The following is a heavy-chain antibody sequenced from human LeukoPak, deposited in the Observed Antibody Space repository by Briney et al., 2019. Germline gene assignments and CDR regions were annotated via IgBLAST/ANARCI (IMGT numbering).Heavy chain of an antibody. D-gene: IGHD3-22*01. CDR3: ARGNYYDSSTYYRAFDI. J-gene: IGHJ3*02. V-gene: IGHV4-59*01. CDR2: ICYSGSI. Sequence: AETLSLTCSVSGGSLSSYYWSWIRQLPGKGLEWIGYICYSGSINYNPSLKSRVTISVDTSKTQFSLKLSSVTAADTAMYYCARGNYYDSSTYYRAFDIWGQGTMVTVSS. CDR1: GGSLSSYY.